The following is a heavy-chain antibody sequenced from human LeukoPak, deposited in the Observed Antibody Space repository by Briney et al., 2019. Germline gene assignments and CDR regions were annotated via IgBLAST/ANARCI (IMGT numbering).Heavy chain of an antibody. V-gene: IGHV4-39*07. Sequence: SETLSLTCSVSGGSISSTSNYWGWIRQPPGTGLEWIGSIYYSGSTNYNPSLKSRVTISVDTSKNQFSLKLSSVTAADTAVYYCASGKKYQLLYYWGQGTLVTVSS. CDR1: GGSISSTSNY. J-gene: IGHJ4*02. CDR3: ASGKKYQLLYY. D-gene: IGHD2-2*01. CDR2: IYYSGST.